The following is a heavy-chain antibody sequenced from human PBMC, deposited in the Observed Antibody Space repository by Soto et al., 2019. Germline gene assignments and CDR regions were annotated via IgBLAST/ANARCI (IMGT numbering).Heavy chain of an antibody. D-gene: IGHD6-13*01. CDR1: GGTFSSYI. J-gene: IGHJ5*02. CDR2: IIPIFATA. V-gene: IGHV1-69*13. Sequence: SVKVSCKASGGTFSSYIIGWVRQSPGQGLEWMGGIIPIFATADYAQKFQGRVTITADESTSTAYMELSSLRSEDTAVYYCARAYSSNRYWFDPWGQGTRVTVSS. CDR3: ARAYSSNRYWFDP.